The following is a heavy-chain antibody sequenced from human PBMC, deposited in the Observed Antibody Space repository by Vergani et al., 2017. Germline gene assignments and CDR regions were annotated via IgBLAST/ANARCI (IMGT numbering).Heavy chain of an antibody. V-gene: IGHV3-23*01. Sequence: EVQLLESGGGLVQPGGSLRLSCEASGFSFPGYAMSWVRQAPGKGLEWVSSVSDSSATPYYADSVKGRFIISRDNSKNTLHLQMNSLRADDTAVYCCTKGSRGYTGYFFDYWGQGTLATVSS. CDR1: GFSFPGYA. J-gene: IGHJ4*02. CDR2: VSDSSATP. CDR3: TKGSRGYTGYFFDY. D-gene: IGHD5-12*01.